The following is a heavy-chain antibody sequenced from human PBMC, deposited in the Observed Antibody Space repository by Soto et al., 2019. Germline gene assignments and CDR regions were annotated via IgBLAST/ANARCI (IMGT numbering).Heavy chain of an antibody. CDR3: AKDLFGTGAYRNYEDGVDP. CDR2: ISGSGGST. Sequence: EVQLLESGGGLVQPGGSLRLSCAASGFTFSSYAMSWVRQAPGKGLEWVSAISGSGGSTYYADSVKGRFTISRDNSKNTLYLQMNSLRAEDTAVYYCAKDLFGTGAYRNYEDGVDPWGQGPLVTVSS. D-gene: IGHD4-4*01. J-gene: IGHJ5*02. V-gene: IGHV3-23*01. CDR1: GFTFSSYA.